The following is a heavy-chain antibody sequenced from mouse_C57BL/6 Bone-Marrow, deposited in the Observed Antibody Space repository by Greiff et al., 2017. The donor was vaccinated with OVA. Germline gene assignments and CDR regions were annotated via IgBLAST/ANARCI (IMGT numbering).Heavy chain of an antibody. J-gene: IGHJ4*01. D-gene: IGHD2-3*01. CDR2: ISSGGSYT. V-gene: IGHV5-6*01. CDR3: ARHGDGYYVYYAMDY. CDR1: GFTFSSYG. Sequence: EVKVVESGGDLVKPGGSLKLSCAASGFTFSSYGMSWVRQTPDQRLEWVATISSGGSYTYYPDSVKGRFTISRDNAKNTLYLQMSSLKSEDTAMYYCARHGDGYYVYYAMDYWGQGTSVTVSS.